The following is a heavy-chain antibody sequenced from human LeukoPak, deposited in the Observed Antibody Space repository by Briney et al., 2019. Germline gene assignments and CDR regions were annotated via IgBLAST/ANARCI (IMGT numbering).Heavy chain of an antibody. CDR1: GYTFTNYG. V-gene: IGHV1-18*01. J-gene: IGHJ4*02. D-gene: IGHD2-2*01. CDR2: ISAYSGNT. Sequence: GASVKVSCKASGYTFTNYGISWVRQAPGQGLEWMGWISAYSGNTNYAQKLQGRVTMTTDTSASTVYMELRSLRSDDTAVYFCARAHCSSTTCYFDYWGQGTLVTVSP. CDR3: ARAHCSSTTCYFDY.